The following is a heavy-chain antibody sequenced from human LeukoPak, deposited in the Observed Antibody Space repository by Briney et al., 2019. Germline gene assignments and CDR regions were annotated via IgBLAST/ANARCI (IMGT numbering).Heavy chain of an antibody. CDR3: ARDKDGLGY. J-gene: IGHJ4*02. D-gene: IGHD3-10*01. V-gene: IGHV4-59*01. CDR1: GGSISSYY. CDR2: IYYSGST. Sequence: SETLSLTCTVSGGSISSYYWSWIRQPPGKGLEWIGYIYYSGSTNYNPSPKSRVTISVDTSKNQFSLKLSSVTAADTAVYYCARDKDGLGYWGQGTLVTVSS.